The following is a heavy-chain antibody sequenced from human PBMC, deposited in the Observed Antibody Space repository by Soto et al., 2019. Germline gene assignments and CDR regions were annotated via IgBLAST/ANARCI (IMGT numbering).Heavy chain of an antibody. CDR3: ARRGSASYWIDY. Sequence: SETLSLTCTVSGGSISSSDYYWGWIRQPPGKGLEWIGGIHYSGTTYYNPSLKSRVTISVDTSKNQFSLKLTSVTAADTAVYYCARRGSASYWIDYWGQGTLVTVSS. D-gene: IGHD3-10*01. V-gene: IGHV4-39*01. CDR2: IHYSGTT. CDR1: GGSISSSDYY. J-gene: IGHJ4*02.